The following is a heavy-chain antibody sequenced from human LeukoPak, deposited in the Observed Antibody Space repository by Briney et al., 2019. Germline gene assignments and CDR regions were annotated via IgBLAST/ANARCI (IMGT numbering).Heavy chain of an antibody. Sequence: GGSLRLSCAASGFTFSSYEMNWVRQAPGKGLEWVSYMSSSGSTIYYADSVTGRFTFSRDNAENSLYLQMNSLRAEDTAVYYCARDHRRGSDDAFDIWGQGTMVTVSP. V-gene: IGHV3-48*03. CDR3: ARDHRRGSDDAFDI. CDR1: GFTFSSYE. J-gene: IGHJ3*02. CDR2: MSSSGSTI. D-gene: IGHD1-26*01.